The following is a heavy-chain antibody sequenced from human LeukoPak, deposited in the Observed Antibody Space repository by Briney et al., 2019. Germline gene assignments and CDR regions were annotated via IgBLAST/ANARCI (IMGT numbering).Heavy chain of an antibody. Sequence: GGSLRLSCAASGFTFSSYGMHGVRQAPGKGLEWVAVISYDGSNKYYADSVKGRFTISRDNSKNTLYLQMNSLRAEDTAVFYCAKDGIGRDIVATIRAADYWGQGTLVTVSS. CDR3: AKDGIGRDIVATIRAADY. J-gene: IGHJ4*02. CDR2: ISYDGSNK. CDR1: GFTFSSYG. V-gene: IGHV3-30*18. D-gene: IGHD5-12*01.